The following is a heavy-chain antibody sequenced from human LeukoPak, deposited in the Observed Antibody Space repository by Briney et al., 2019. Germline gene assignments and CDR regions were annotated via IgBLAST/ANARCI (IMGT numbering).Heavy chain of an antibody. J-gene: IGHJ6*02. D-gene: IGHD1-26*01. CDR1: GFTFSNYW. CDR3: ARYSGSYEVNYYYYGMDV. V-gene: IGHV3-7*03. Sequence: GGSLRLSCAASGFTFSNYWMSWVRQAPGKGLEWVANIKQDGSEKYYMDSVKGRFTISRDNAKNSLYLQMSSLRAEDTAVYYCARYSGSYEVNYYYYGMDVWGQGTTVTVSS. CDR2: IKQDGSEK.